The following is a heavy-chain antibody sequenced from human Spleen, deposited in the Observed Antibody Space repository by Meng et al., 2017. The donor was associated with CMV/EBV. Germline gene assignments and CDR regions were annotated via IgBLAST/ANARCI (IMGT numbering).Heavy chain of an antibody. D-gene: IGHD3-3*01. CDR2: IIAIFGTT. CDR1: GGTLSSHT. Sequence: SVKVSCKASGGTLSSHTISWVRQAPGQGLEWMGGIIAIFGTTNYAQKFQGRVTITADKSTSTAYMELSSLRSEDTAVYYCARDITISEEAVVDYWGQGTLVTVSS. V-gene: IGHV1-69*06. J-gene: IGHJ4*02. CDR3: ARDITISEEAVVDY.